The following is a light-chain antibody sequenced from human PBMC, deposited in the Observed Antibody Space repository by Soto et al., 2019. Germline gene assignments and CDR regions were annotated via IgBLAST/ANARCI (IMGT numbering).Light chain of an antibody. V-gene: IGKV3-15*01. J-gene: IGKJ4*01. CDR3: QQYYQWPLT. CDR2: GTS. Sequence: EIVMTQSPATLSVSPGERATLSCRASQSVSSTLAWYQQIPGQAPRLLIYGTSTRATGIPARFSGSGSGTEFNLTISSLQSEDFAFYYCQQYYQWPLTFGGGTKVVVK. CDR1: QSVSST.